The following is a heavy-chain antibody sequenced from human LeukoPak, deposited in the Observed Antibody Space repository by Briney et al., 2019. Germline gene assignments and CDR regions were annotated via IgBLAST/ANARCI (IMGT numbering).Heavy chain of an antibody. J-gene: IGHJ4*02. CDR2: INPNSGGT. D-gene: IGHD3-10*01. CDR1: GYTFTGYY. Sequence: ASVKVSCKASGYTFTGYYMHWVRQAPGQGLEWMGWINPNSGGTNYAQKFQGRVTMTRDTSISTAYMELNRLRSDDTAVYYCARDRDYGSGIFDYWGQGTLVSVSS. CDR3: ARDRDYGSGIFDY. V-gene: IGHV1-2*02.